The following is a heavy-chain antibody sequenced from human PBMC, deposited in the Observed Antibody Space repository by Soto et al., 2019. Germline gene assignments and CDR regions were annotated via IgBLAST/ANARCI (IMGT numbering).Heavy chain of an antibody. J-gene: IGHJ4*02. CDR3: ARGPGGPDGPGDY. CDR1: GYTFTSYA. Sequence: QVQLVQSGAEVKKPGASVKVSCKASGYTFTSYAMHWVRQAPGQRLEWMGWINAGNGNTKYSQKFQGRGTISRDTSASTAYMELSSLRSEDTAVYCCARGPGGPDGPGDYWGQGTLVTVAS. CDR2: INAGNGNT. V-gene: IGHV1-3*01. D-gene: IGHD2-15*01.